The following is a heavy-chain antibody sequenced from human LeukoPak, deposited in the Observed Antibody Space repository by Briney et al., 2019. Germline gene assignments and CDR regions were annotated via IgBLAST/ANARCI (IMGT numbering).Heavy chain of an antibody. CDR3: ASLWALRYFGFDP. CDR2: IYHSGST. D-gene: IGHD3-9*01. J-gene: IGHJ5*02. CDR1: GGSISSGYY. V-gene: IGHV4-38-2*02. Sequence: SETLSLTCTVSGGSISSGYYWGWIRQPPGKGLEWIGSIYHSGSTYYNPSLKSRVTISVDTSKNQFSLKLSSVTAADTAVYYCASLWALRYFGFDPWGQGTLVTVSS.